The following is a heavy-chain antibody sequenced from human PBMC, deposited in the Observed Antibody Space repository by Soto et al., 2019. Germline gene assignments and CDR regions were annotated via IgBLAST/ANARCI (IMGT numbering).Heavy chain of an antibody. J-gene: IGHJ2*01. CDR3: ARRQEDYDLLTGFYMRYFDL. V-gene: IGHV1-3*01. Sequence: ASVKVSCKASGYTFTSYAMHWVRQAPGQRLEWMGWINAGNGNTKYSQKFQGRVTITRDTSASTVYMELSSLRSEDTALYYFARRQEDYDLLTGFYMRYFDLWGRGTLVTVSS. CDR2: INAGNGNT. CDR1: GYTFTSYA. D-gene: IGHD3-9*01.